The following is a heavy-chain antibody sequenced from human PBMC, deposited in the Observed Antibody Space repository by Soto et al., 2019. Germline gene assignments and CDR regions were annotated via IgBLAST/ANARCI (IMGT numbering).Heavy chain of an antibody. CDR3: AKDLEQLVLYYYGMDV. Sequence: LRLSCAASGFTFSSYGMHWVRQAPGKGLEWVAVISYDGSNKYYADSVKGRFTISRDNSKNTLYLQMNSLRAEDTAVYYCAKDLEQLVLYYYGMDVWGQGTTVTVSS. V-gene: IGHV3-30*18. D-gene: IGHD6-13*01. CDR2: ISYDGSNK. J-gene: IGHJ6*02. CDR1: GFTFSSYG.